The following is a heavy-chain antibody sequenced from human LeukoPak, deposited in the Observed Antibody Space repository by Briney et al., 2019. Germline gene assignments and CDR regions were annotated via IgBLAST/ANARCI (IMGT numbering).Heavy chain of an antibody. Sequence: GASVKVSCKASGYTFTSYGISWVRQAPGQGLEWMGWISAYNGNTNYAQKLQGRVAMTTDTSTSTAYMELRSLRSDDTAVYYCARDLLDYYDSSGYYPFDYWGQGTLVTVSS. CDR1: GYTFTSYG. J-gene: IGHJ4*02. CDR3: ARDLLDYYDSSGYYPFDY. CDR2: ISAYNGNT. D-gene: IGHD3-22*01. V-gene: IGHV1-18*01.